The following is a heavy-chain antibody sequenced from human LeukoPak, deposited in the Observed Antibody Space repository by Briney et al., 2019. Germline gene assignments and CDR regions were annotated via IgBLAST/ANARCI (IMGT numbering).Heavy chain of an antibody. J-gene: IGHJ1*01. CDR2: INPNSGGT. Sequence: VASVKVSCKASGYTFTGYYMHWVRQAPGQGLEWMGWINPNSGGTNYAQKFQGGVTMTRDTSISTAYMELSRLRSDDTAVYYCARDRMVRGAREAQHWGQGTLVTVSS. D-gene: IGHD3-10*01. CDR1: GYTFTGYY. CDR3: ARDRMVRGAREAQH. V-gene: IGHV1-2*02.